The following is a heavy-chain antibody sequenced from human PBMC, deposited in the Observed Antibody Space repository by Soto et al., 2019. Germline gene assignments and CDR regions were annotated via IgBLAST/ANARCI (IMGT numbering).Heavy chain of an antibody. V-gene: IGHV3-43*01. CDR1: GFTFDDYT. CDR2: ISWDGGST. D-gene: IGHD1-1*01. J-gene: IGHJ6*02. CDR3: AKGARRGTATDRYYYYYYGMDV. Sequence: PGGSLRLSCAASGFTFDDYTMHWVRQAPGKGLEWVSLISWDGGSTYYADSVKGRFTISRDNSKNSLYLQMNSLRTEDTALYYCAKGARRGTATDRYYYYYYGMDVWGQGTTVT.